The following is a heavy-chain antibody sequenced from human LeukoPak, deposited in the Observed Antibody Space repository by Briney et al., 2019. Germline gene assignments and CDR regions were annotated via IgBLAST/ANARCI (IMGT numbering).Heavy chain of an antibody. CDR2: ISSGSSYI. CDR1: GFTFSTYS. V-gene: IGHV3-21*01. J-gene: IGHJ5*02. CDR3: AREYYYYDSSGYFFGVQASSWFDP. Sequence: PGGSLRLSCAASGFTFSTYSMNWVRQAPGKGLEWVSSISSGSSYIYYADSVKGRFTISRDNAKNSLYLQMNSLRDEDTAVYYCAREYYYYDSSGYFFGVQASSWFDPWGQGTLVTVSS. D-gene: IGHD3-22*01.